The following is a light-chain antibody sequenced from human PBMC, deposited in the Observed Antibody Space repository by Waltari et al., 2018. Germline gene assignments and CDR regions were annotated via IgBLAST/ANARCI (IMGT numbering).Light chain of an antibody. CDR1: QSVSSN. V-gene: IGKV3-15*01. CDR3: QQYNNWPPMYT. J-gene: IGKJ2*01. CDR2: AAS. Sequence: EIVITQSPATLSVYPGERVTLTCRASQSVSSNLAWYQQKPGQAPRVLIYAASTRATGIPARFSGSGSGTEFTLTISSLQSEDFAVYYCQQYNNWPPMYTFGQGTKLEIK.